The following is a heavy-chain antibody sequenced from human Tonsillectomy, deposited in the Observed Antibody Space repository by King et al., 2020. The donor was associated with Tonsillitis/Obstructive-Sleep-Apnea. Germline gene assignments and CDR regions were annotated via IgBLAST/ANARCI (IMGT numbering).Heavy chain of an antibody. J-gene: IGHJ4*02. CDR1: GGSISSSSYY. V-gene: IGHV4-39*01. D-gene: IGHD4-17*01. Sequence: QLQESGPGLVKPSETLFLTCTVSGGSISSSSYYWGWIRQPPGKGLEWIGSIYYSGSTYYNPSLKSRVTISVDTSKNQFSLKLSSVTAADTAVYYCAKQDYGDYVGGGFDYWGQGTLVTVSS. CDR2: IYYSGST. CDR3: AKQDYGDYVGGGFDY.